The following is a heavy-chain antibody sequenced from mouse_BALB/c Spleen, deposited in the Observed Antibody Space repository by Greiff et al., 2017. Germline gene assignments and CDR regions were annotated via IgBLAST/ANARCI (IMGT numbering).Heavy chain of an antibody. Sequence: EVQRVESGGGLVQPGGSRKLSCAASGFTFSSFGMHWVRQAPEKGLEWVAYISSGSSTIYYADTVKGRFTISRDNPKNTLFLQMTSLRSEDAAMDYCARSTMITGLFDDWGQGTTLTVSS. D-gene: IGHD2-4*01. CDR3: ARSTMITGLFDD. CDR1: GFTFSSFG. V-gene: IGHV5-17*02. J-gene: IGHJ2*01. CDR2: ISSGSSTI.